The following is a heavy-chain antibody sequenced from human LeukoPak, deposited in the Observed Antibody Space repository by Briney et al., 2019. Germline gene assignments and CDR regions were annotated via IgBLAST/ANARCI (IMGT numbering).Heavy chain of an antibody. Sequence: GGSLRLSCAASGFTFSSYWMTWVRQAPGKGLEWLASIKQDESEKYYADSVKGRFTISRDNARNSLYLQMSSLRADDTAVYYCARDGAFRIYDYWGQGTLVTVSS. CDR2: IKQDESEK. J-gene: IGHJ4*02. CDR1: GFTFSSYW. V-gene: IGHV3-7*01. D-gene: IGHD3-3*02. CDR3: ARDGAFRIYDY.